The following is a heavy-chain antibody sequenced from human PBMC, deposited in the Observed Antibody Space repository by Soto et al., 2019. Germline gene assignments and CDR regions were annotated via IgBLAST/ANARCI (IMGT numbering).Heavy chain of an antibody. D-gene: IGHD6-13*01. CDR2: ISTTGAYI. CDR3: ARDSSSWSIWFDP. V-gene: IGHV3-21*01. Sequence: EVQLVESGGGLVKPGGSLRLSCAASGFTFNNYNMTWVRQAPGKGLEWVSSISTTGAYIQYADSVKGRFTISRDNAKNSLYLQMNSMRAEDTAVYYCARDSSSWSIWFDPWGQGTLVTVSS. CDR1: GFTFNNYN. J-gene: IGHJ5*02.